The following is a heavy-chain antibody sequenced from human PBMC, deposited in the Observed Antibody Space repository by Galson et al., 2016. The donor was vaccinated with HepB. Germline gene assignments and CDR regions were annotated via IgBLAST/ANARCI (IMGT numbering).Heavy chain of an antibody. Sequence: PALVKPTQTLTLTCTFSGFSLSTSGVGVGWIRQPPGKALEWLALVYWNDDKRYRPSLESRLTITKDTSRHQVVLTMTNMDPMGTATYYCALVIPVTGRWFDPWGPGTLVTVSS. CDR1: GFSLSTSGVG. D-gene: IGHD2-2*01. J-gene: IGHJ5*02. CDR2: VYWNDDK. CDR3: ALVIPVTGRWFDP. V-gene: IGHV2-5*01.